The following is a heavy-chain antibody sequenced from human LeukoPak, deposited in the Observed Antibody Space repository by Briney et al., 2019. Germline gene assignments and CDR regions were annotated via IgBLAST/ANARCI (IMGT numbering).Heavy chain of an antibody. CDR3: AKDGIMHSNGPREFDP. CDR1: GFIFRSYG. CDR2: IHFDGSNE. D-gene: IGHD3-16*01. J-gene: IGHJ5*02. V-gene: IGHV3-30*02. Sequence: PGGSLRLSCVASGFIFRSYGIHWVRQAPGKGLEWVTFIHFDGSNEYYADFVKGRFTISRDNSKNTVYLQMNSLRAEDTAVYYCAKDGIMHSNGPREFDPWGQGTLVSASS.